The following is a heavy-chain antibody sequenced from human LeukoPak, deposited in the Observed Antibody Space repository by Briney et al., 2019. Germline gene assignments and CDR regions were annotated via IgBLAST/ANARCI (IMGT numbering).Heavy chain of an antibody. D-gene: IGHD1-1*01. V-gene: IGHV3-11*04. CDR2: ISGREKST. Sequence: PGGSLRLSCAASGFIVSDYFMTWMRQAPGKGLEWVSKISGREKSTYYAESVEGRFTISRDDAKNSLYLQMNSLRVEDTAVCYCARARGGLSQPRLDWGQGTLVTVSS. CDR1: GFIVSDYF. J-gene: IGHJ4*02. CDR3: ARARGGLSQPRLD.